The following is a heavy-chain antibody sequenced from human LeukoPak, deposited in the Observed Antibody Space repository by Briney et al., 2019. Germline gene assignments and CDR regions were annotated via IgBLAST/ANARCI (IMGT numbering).Heavy chain of an antibody. J-gene: IGHJ4*02. D-gene: IGHD6-13*01. CDR3: AIVLYSSNWAFDY. CDR2: IKQDGSEK. V-gene: IGHV3-7*01. Sequence: GGSLRLSCAASGFTFSSYWMSWVRQAPGKGLEWVANIKQDGSEKYYVDSVKGRFTISRDYFENTLYLQMNSLRAEDTAVYYRAIVLYSSNWAFDYWGQGTLVTVSS. CDR1: GFTFSSYW.